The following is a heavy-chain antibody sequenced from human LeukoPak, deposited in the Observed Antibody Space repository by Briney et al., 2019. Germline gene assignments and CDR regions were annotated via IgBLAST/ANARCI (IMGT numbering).Heavy chain of an antibody. D-gene: IGHD2-2*01. J-gene: IGHJ3*02. V-gene: IGHV4-59*08. CDR1: GGSLSSYY. CDR3: ARHCSSTSCYHDAFDI. CDR2: IYYSGST. Sequence: SETLSLTCTVSGGSLSSYYWSWIRQPPGKGLEWIGYIYYSGSTNYNPSLKSRVTISVDTSKNQFSLKLSSVTAADTAAYYCARHCSSTSCYHDAFDIWGQGTMVTVSS.